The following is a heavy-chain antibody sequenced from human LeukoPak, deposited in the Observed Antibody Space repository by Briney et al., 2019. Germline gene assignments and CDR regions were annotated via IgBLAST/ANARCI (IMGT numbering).Heavy chain of an antibody. J-gene: IGHJ4*02. D-gene: IGHD6-19*01. Sequence: PSDTLSVTCAACGGSFSGYYWSWIRQPPGKGLEWIGEINHSGSTNDSPSLKSRVTISVDKSKNQCSLKLSSGTAADTAVYYCAKSNGWQVRDSYYFDYWGKGTLVTVSS. CDR3: AKSNGWQVRDSYYFDY. V-gene: IGHV4-34*01. CDR1: GGSFSGYY. CDR2: INHSGST.